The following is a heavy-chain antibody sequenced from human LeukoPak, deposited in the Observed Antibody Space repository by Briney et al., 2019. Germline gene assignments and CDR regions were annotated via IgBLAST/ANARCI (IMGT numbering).Heavy chain of an antibody. J-gene: IGHJ5*02. CDR3: VRNSGELGA. Sequence: PGGSLRLSCAASGFTVSNNYMSWVRRAAGKGREWVALIYSGGSTYYADSVKGRFTISRDNSKNTLHLQMNSLRAEDTAVYYCVRNSGELGAWGQGTLVTVSS. V-gene: IGHV3-53*01. D-gene: IGHD2-21*01. CDR1: GFTVSNNY. CDR2: IYSGGST.